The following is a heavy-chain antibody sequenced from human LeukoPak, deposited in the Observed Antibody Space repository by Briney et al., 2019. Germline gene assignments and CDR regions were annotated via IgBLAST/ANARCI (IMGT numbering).Heavy chain of an antibody. CDR1: CHSISSYY. Sequence: SETLSLTCTVSCHSISSYYWSWIRQPPGEGLEFRGYIFYSGSTKYNPSLKSRVTISLNTTKSQFSLKLNYVTAADTAVYYCARDRPSGSGSSFSLGMDVWGQGTTVTVSS. CDR2: IFYSGST. J-gene: IGHJ6*02. V-gene: IGHV4-59*01. CDR3: ARDRPSGSGSSFSLGMDV. D-gene: IGHD3-10*01.